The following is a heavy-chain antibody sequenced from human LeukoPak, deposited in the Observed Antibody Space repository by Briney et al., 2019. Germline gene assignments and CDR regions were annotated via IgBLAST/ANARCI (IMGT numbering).Heavy chain of an antibody. V-gene: IGHV3-23*01. CDR2: ISGSGGST. Sequence: GGSLRLSCAASGFTFSSYAMSWVRQAPGKGLEWVSAISGSGGSTYYADSVKGRFTISRDNSKNTLYLQMNSLRAEDAAVYYCAKGGHSVIVVKIDYWGQGTLVTVSS. J-gene: IGHJ4*02. CDR1: GFTFSSYA. CDR3: AKGGHSVIVVKIDY. D-gene: IGHD3-22*01.